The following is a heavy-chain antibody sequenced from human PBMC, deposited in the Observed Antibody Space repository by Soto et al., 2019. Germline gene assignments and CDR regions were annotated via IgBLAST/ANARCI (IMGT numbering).Heavy chain of an antibody. CDR3: AKCSSASRFKEGFDY. CDR2: ISGGGHTT. Sequence: PGAALRLSCTASGLTFSSYAVRWGRRAPGKGLEWVSGISGGGHTTYYAESVKGRFTISRANSKITLFLQMNSLTVGDTAVYYCAKCSSASRFKEGFDYWGQGTLVTVSS. J-gene: IGHJ4*02. V-gene: IGHV3-23*01. CDR1: GLTFSSYA. D-gene: IGHD2-2*01.